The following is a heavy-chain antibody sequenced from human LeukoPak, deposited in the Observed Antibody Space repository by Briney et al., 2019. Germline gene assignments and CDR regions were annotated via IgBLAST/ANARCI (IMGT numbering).Heavy chain of an antibody. J-gene: IGHJ1*01. D-gene: IGHD5-12*01. Sequence: GGSLRLSCATSGFDFATYGMHWVRQAPGKGLEWVAFIQNRENAKSYADSVRGRFSIFRDDSKNTLYLQMNSLRAEDTAVYYCIRVATIYRTPAEYFQHWGQGTLVTVSS. CDR2: IQNRENAK. CDR3: IRVATIYRTPAEYFQH. CDR1: GFDFATYG. V-gene: IGHV3-30*02.